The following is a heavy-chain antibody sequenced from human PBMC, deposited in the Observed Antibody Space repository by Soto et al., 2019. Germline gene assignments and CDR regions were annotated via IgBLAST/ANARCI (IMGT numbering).Heavy chain of an antibody. D-gene: IGHD2-15*01. J-gene: IGHJ5*02. Sequence: SETLSLTCTVSGGSISSYYWSWIRQPPGKGLEWIGYIYYSGSTNYNPSLKSRVTISVDTSKNQFSLKLSSVTAADTAVYYCARHLGYCSGGSCYSTLAGRWFDPWGQGTLVTVSS. CDR2: IYYSGST. V-gene: IGHV4-59*08. CDR1: GGSISSYY. CDR3: ARHLGYCSGGSCYSTLAGRWFDP.